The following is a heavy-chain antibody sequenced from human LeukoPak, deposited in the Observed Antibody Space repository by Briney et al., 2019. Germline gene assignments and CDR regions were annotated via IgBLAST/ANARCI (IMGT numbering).Heavy chain of an antibody. CDR2: IDWNSGRI. CDR1: GFTIHDHA. CDR3: ARDGYYYDSSGYYGPGAFDI. D-gene: IGHD3-22*01. Sequence: GGSLRLSCVGSGFTIHDHAMHWVRQVPGKGLEWVSGIDWNSGRIGYADSVKGRFTISRDNAKNSLYLQMNSLRAEDTAVYYCARDGYYYDSSGYYGPGAFDIWGQGTMVTVSS. J-gene: IGHJ3*02. V-gene: IGHV3-9*01.